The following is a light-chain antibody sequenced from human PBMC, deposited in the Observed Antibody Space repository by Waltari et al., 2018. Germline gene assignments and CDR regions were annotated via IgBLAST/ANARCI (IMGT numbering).Light chain of an antibody. CDR1: QSISSW. Sequence: DIQMTQSPSTLSASVGDRVTIPCRASQSISSWLAWYQQKPGKAPKLLIYKASSLESGVPSRFSGSGSGTEFTLTISSLQPDDFATYYCQQYNSYSPRDTFGQGTKLEIK. CDR2: KAS. CDR3: QQYNSYSPRDT. V-gene: IGKV1-5*03. J-gene: IGKJ2*01.